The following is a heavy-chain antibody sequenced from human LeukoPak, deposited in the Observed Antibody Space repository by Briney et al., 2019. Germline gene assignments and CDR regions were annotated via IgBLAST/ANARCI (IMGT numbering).Heavy chain of an antibody. CDR3: ARDDGDYGFDP. CDR2: VFYSGSP. Sequence: SETLSLTCTVSGGSISSSNSYWGWIRQPPGQGLEWIGTVFYSGSPYYNPSLKSRVTISMDTSKNQFSLKLSSVTAADTAVYYCARDDGDYGFDPWGQGTLVTVSS. V-gene: IGHV4-39*07. J-gene: IGHJ5*02. CDR1: GGSISSSNSY. D-gene: IGHD4-17*01.